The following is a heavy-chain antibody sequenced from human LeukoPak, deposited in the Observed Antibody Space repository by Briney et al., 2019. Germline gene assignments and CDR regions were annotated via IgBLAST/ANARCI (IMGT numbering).Heavy chain of an antibody. D-gene: IGHD2-2*01. Sequence: SETLSLTCTVSGGSISSGDYYWSWIRQPPGKGLGWIGYTYYSGSTYYNPSLKSRVTISVDTSKNQFSLKLSSVTAADTAVYYCARVPLPAAIFDWFDPWGQGTLVTVSS. V-gene: IGHV4-30-4*08. CDR3: ARVPLPAAIFDWFDP. CDR1: GGSISSGDYY. CDR2: TYYSGST. J-gene: IGHJ5*02.